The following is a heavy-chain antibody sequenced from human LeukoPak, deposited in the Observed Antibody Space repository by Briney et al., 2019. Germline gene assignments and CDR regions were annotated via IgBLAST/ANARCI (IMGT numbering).Heavy chain of an antibody. D-gene: IGHD6-13*01. J-gene: IGHJ4*02. V-gene: IGHV3-23*01. CDR2: ISGSGVNT. CDR1: GFTFSSYA. CDR3: AKSFGPVIAAAGTGAD. Sequence: GGSLRLSCAVSGFTFSSYAMNWVRQAPGKGLEWVSAISGSGVNTDHADSVKGRFTISRDNSKNTLYLQMNSLRVEDTAVYYCAKSFGPVIAAAGTGADWGQGIVVTVSS.